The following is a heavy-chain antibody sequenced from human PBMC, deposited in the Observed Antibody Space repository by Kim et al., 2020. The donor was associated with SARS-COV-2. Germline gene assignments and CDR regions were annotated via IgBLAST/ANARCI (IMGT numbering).Heavy chain of an antibody. V-gene: IGHV1-24*01. D-gene: IGHD1-26*01. CDR1: GYTLTELS. Sequence: ASVKVSCKVSGYTLTELSMHWVRQAPGKGLEWMGGFDPEDGETIYAQKFQGRVTMTEDTSTDTAYMELSSLRSEDTAVYYCATDLIVGATRYYYGMDVWGQGTTVTVSS. CDR3: ATDLIVGATRYYYGMDV. J-gene: IGHJ6*02. CDR2: FDPEDGET.